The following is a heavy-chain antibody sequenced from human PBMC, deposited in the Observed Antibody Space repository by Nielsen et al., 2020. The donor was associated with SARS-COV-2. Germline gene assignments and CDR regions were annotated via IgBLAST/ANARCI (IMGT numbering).Heavy chain of an antibody. CDR3: ARAVYSSSWHFDY. CDR2: INPNSGGT. J-gene: IGHJ4*02. D-gene: IGHD6-13*01. Sequence: ASVKVSCKASGYTFTGYYMHWVRQAPGQGLEWMGWINPNSGGTNYAQKFQGWVTMTRDTSISTAYMELSRLRSDDTAVYYCARAVYSSSWHFDYWGQGTLVTVSS. V-gene: IGHV1-2*04. CDR1: GYTFTGYY.